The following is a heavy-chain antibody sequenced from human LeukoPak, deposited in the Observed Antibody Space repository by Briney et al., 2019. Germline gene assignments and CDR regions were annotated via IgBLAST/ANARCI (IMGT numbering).Heavy chain of an antibody. CDR3: ARLLIYCSSTSCHFDY. V-gene: IGHV4-39*01. D-gene: IGHD2-2*01. CDR2: IYYSGIT. Sequence: SETLSPTCTVSGGSISSSNYYWGWIRQPPGKGLEWIGSIYYSGITYYNPSLKSRVTIYVDTSNNQFSLKLSSVTAADTAMYYCARLLIYCSSTSCHFDYWGQGTLVTVSS. CDR1: GGSISSSNYY. J-gene: IGHJ4*02.